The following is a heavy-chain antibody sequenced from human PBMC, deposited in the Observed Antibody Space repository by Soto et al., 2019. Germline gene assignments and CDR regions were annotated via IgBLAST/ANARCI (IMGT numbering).Heavy chain of an antibody. CDR2: ISTYNGDT. Sequence: QVQLVQSGAEVKKPGASVKVSCKASGYTFTTYDISWVRQAPGQGLEWMGRISTYNGDTNYPQSLQGRLTMTTDTSTNTAYMEPRSLRSDDTAVYYCARDSYNVLMVNAPNLYGMDVWGQGTTVTVSS. D-gene: IGHD2-8*01. CDR1: GYTFTTYD. J-gene: IGHJ6*02. CDR3: ARDSYNVLMVNAPNLYGMDV. V-gene: IGHV1-18*01.